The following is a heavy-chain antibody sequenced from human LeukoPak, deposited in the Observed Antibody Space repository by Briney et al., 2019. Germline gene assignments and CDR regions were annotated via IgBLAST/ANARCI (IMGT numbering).Heavy chain of an antibody. D-gene: IGHD6-6*01. CDR2: IAGSTI. J-gene: IGHJ4*02. CDR1: GFTFSSYS. Sequence: GGSLRLSCAASGFTFSSYSMNWVRQAPGKGLQWVSYIAGSTIYYADSVKGRFTISRDNARNSLYLQMNSLRDDDTAVYYCARADPDSSSTLEVFDYWGQGTLVTVSS. CDR3: ARADPDSSSTLEVFDY. V-gene: IGHV3-48*02.